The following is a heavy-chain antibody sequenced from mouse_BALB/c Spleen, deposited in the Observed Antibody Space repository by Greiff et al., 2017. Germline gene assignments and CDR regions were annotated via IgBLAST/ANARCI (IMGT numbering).Heavy chain of an antibody. D-gene: IGHD1-1*01. CDR2: IYPYNGGT. CDR3: ARDYYGSSYYAMDY. Sequence: VQLQQSGPELVKPGASVKISCKASGYTFTDYNMHWVKQSHGKSLEWIGYIYPYNGGTGYNQKFKSKATLTVDNSSSTAYMELRSLTSEDSAVYYCARDYYGSSYYAMDYWGQGTSVTVSS. V-gene: IGHV1S29*02. CDR1: GYTFTDYN. J-gene: IGHJ4*01.